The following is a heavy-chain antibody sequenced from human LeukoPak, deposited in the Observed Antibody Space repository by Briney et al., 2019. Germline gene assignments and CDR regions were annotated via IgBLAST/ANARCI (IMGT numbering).Heavy chain of an antibody. V-gene: IGHV1-18*01. D-gene: IGHD4-17*01. CDR1: GYTFTSYG. J-gene: IGHJ4*02. Sequence: ASVKVSCKASGYTFTSYGISWVRQPPGQGLEWMGWISAYNGNTNYAQKLQGRVTMTTDTSTSTAYMELRSLRSDDTAVYYCAIDHGEVREAYYFDYWGQGTLVTVSS. CDR2: ISAYNGNT. CDR3: AIDHGEVREAYYFDY.